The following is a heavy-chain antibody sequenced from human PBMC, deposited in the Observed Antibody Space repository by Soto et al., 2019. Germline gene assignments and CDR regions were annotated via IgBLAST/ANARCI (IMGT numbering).Heavy chain of an antibody. CDR3: ARDHRLQTSNGVWFY. D-gene: IGHD2-21*02. CDR2: ISAYNGNT. Sequence: QVPLVQSGAEVKKPGASVKVSCKASGYTFTSYGISWVRQAPGQGLEWMGWISAYNGNTNYAQKLQGRVTMTTDTSTSTAYMELRSLRSDDTAVYYCARDHRLQTSNGVWFYWGQGTLVTVSS. J-gene: IGHJ4*02. CDR1: GYTFTSYG. V-gene: IGHV1-18*01.